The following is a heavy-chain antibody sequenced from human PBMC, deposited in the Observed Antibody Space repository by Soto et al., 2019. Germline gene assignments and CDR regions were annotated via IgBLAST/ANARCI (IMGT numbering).Heavy chain of an antibody. D-gene: IGHD2-15*01. CDR2: INAGNGNT. CDR3: ARAGGYCSGGSCYQYQFDY. J-gene: IGHJ4*02. Sequence: QVQLVQSGAEVKKPGASVKVSCKASGYTFTSYAMHWVRQAPGQRLEWMGCINAGNGNTKYSQKFQGRVTITRDTSASTAYMELSSLRSEDTAVYYCARAGGYCSGGSCYQYQFDYWGQGTLVTVSS. V-gene: IGHV1-3*01. CDR1: GYTFTSYA.